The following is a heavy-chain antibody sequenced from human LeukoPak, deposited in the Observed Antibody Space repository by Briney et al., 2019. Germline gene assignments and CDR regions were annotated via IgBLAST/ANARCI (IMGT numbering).Heavy chain of an antibody. CDR3: ARDRYGSGSYYNWFDP. V-gene: IGHV1-2*04. CDR1: GYTFTGYY. J-gene: IGHJ5*02. CDR2: INPNSGGT. Sequence: ASVKVSCTASGYTFTGYYMHWVRQAPGQGLEWMGWINPNSGGTNYAQKFQGWVTMTRDTSISTAYMELSRLRSDDTAVYYCARDRYGSGSYYNWFDPWGQGTLVTVSS. D-gene: IGHD3-10*01.